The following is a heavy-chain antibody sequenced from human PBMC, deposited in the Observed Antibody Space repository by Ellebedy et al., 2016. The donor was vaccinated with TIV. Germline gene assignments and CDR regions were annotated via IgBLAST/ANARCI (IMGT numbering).Heavy chain of an antibody. CDR1: GFSVSANY. Sequence: GESLKISCAVSGFSVSANYMSWVRQPPGKGLEWVSIIYSSGITYYPDSVKGRFTISRDTSKNTVSLQINSLRAEDTAVYYCSRVDLGLAFHSWGRGTLVTVSP. D-gene: IGHD3/OR15-3a*01. CDR2: IYSSGIT. V-gene: IGHV3-53*01. J-gene: IGHJ4*02. CDR3: SRVDLGLAFHS.